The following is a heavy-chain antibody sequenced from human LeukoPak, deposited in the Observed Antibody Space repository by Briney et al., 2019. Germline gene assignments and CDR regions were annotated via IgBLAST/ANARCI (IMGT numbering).Heavy chain of an antibody. CDR1: GFTFSDYY. V-gene: IGHV3-23*01. CDR3: AKILSGTYSFDL. J-gene: IGHJ4*02. Sequence: GGSLRLSCAASGFTFSDYYMSWIRQAPGKGLEWVSAISGNSVTIYYADSVKGRFTISRDNSKNTLYLQMYSLRAEDTAVYYCAKILSGTYSFDLWGQGTLVTVSS. CDR2: ISGNSVTI. D-gene: IGHD1-26*01.